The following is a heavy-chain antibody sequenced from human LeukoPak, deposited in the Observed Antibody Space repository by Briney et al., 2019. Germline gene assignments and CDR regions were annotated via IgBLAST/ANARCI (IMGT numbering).Heavy chain of an antibody. CDR3: ARVDYYGSGGIFDP. V-gene: IGHV4-59*01. CDR1: GGSMSGYY. J-gene: IGHJ5*02. Sequence: SETLSLTCTVSGGSMSGYYCSWLRQPPGEGLEWIGYIYYNGRANYNPSLKSRVTISEDTSRNQFSQKLTSVTAADTAVYYCARVDYYGSGGIFDPWGQGILVTVSS. D-gene: IGHD3-10*01. CDR2: IYYNGRA.